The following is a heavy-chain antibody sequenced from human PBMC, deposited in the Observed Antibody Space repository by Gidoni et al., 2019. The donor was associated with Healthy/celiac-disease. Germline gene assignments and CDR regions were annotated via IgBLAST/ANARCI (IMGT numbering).Heavy chain of an antibody. V-gene: IGHV5-10-1*01. J-gene: IGHJ4*02. D-gene: IGHD4-17*01. CDR3: ARHFGYGDYDLDY. CDR2: DDPSDSYT. Sequence: EVQLVQSGAAVKKPGESLRISCKGSGYSFTSYWISWVRQMPRKGLEWMGRDDPSDSYTNYSPSFQGHVTISADKSISTAYLQWSSLKASDTAMYYCARHFGYGDYDLDYWGQGTLVTVSS. CDR1: GYSFTSYW.